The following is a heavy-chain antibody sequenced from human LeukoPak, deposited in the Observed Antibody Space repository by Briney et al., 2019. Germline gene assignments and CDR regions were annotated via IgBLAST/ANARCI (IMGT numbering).Heavy chain of an antibody. CDR3: ARAESGGDFDY. Sequence: SETLSLTCAVSGYSISSGYYWGWIRQPPGKGLEWIGSIYHSGSTYYNPSLKSRVTISVVTSKTQCSLKLSSVTAADTAVYYCARAESGGDFDYWGQGTLVTVSS. CDR2: IYHSGST. D-gene: IGHD2-15*01. J-gene: IGHJ4*02. CDR1: GYSISSGYY. V-gene: IGHV4-38-2*01.